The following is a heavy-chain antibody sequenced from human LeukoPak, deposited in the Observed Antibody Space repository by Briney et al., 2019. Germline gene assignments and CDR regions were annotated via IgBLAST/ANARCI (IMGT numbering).Heavy chain of an antibody. CDR1: GGSISSYY. D-gene: IGHD3-3*01. CDR2: IYYSGST. Sequence: SENLSLTCTVSGGSISSYYWSWIRQPPGKGLEWIGYIYYSGSTNYNPSLKSRVTISVDTSKNQFSLKLSSVTAADTAVYYCARASPGDFWSGYYGNWFDPWGQGTLVTVSS. J-gene: IGHJ5*02. CDR3: ARASPGDFWSGYYGNWFDP. V-gene: IGHV4-59*01.